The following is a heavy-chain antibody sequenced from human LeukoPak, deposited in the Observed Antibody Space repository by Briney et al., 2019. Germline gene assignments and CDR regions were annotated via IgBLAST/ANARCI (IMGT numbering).Heavy chain of an antibody. CDR2: IRYDGSNK. D-gene: IGHD6-13*01. Sequence: GGSLRLSCAASGFTFSSYAMHWVRQAPGKGLEWVAFIRYDGSNKYYADSVKGRFTISRDNSKNTLYLQMNSLRAEDTAVYYCAKEPSSSWYYFDYWGQGTLVTVSS. CDR3: AKEPSSSWYYFDY. CDR1: GFTFSSYA. V-gene: IGHV3-30*02. J-gene: IGHJ4*02.